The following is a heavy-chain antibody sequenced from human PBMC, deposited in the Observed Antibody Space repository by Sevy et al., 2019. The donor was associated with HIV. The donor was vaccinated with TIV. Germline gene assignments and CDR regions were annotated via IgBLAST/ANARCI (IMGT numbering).Heavy chain of an antibody. CDR1: GYTLTKLS. V-gene: IGHV1-24*01. Sequence: ASVKVSCKVSGYTLTKLSMHWVRQAPGKGREWMGSFDPEDGETIYQQKLKGRVTMTEDTSTDTAYMELSSLRSEDTAVYYCETTKDYCEDGGSPFDYWGQGTLVTVSS. D-gene: IGHD3-22*01. CDR2: FDPEDGET. CDR3: ETTKDYCEDGGSPFDY. J-gene: IGHJ4*02.